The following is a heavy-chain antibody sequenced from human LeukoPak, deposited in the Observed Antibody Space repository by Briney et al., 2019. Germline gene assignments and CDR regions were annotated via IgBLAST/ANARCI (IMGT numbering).Heavy chain of an antibody. CDR2: IWYDGSNK. CDR1: GFTFSSYG. Sequence: PGRSLRLSCAASGFTFSSYGMHWVRQAPGKGLEGVAVIWYDGSNKYYADFVKGRFTISRDNSKNTLYLQMNSLRAEDTAVYYWASSTITATRDYWGQGHLVAVSS. V-gene: IGHV3-33*01. J-gene: IGHJ4*02. CDR3: ASSTITATRDY. D-gene: IGHD5-24*01.